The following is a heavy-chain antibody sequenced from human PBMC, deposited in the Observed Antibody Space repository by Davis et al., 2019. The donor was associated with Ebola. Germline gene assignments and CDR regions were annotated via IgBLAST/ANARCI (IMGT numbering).Heavy chain of an antibody. J-gene: IGHJ5*02. CDR3: ARGRQYSWFDP. Sequence: SEILSLTCTVSGGSISSYYWSWIRQPPGKGLEWIGYIYYSGSTNYNPSLKSRVTISVDTSKNQFSLKLSSVTAADTAVYYCARGRQYSWFDPWGQGTLVTVSS. CDR2: IYYSGST. D-gene: IGHD2/OR15-2a*01. CDR1: GGSISSYY. V-gene: IGHV4-59*12.